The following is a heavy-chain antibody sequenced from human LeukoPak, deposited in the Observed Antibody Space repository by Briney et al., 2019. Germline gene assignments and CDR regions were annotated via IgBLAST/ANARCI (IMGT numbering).Heavy chain of an antibody. CDR1: GGSISSSNW. Sequence: PSETLSLTCAVSGGSISSSNWWSWVRQPPGKGLEWIGEIYHSGSTNYNPSLKSRVTISVDKSKNQFSLKLSSVTAADTAVYYCAREGLTLVRGINYYYMDVWGKGTTVTVSS. V-gene: IGHV4-4*02. CDR3: AREGLTLVRGINYYYMDV. J-gene: IGHJ6*03. D-gene: IGHD3-10*01. CDR2: IYHSGST.